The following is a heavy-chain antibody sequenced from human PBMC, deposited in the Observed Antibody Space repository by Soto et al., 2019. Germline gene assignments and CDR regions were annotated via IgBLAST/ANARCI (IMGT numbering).Heavy chain of an antibody. V-gene: IGHV4-34*01. D-gene: IGHD6-13*01. J-gene: IGHJ4*02. CDR2: INHSGST. CDR1: GGSFSGYY. Sequence: SETLSLTCAVYGGSFSGYYWSWIRQPPGKGLEWIGEINHSGSTNYNPSLKSRVTISVDTSKNQFSLKLSSVTAADTAVYYCASRGYSSSWYYGFDYWGQGTLVTVSS. CDR3: ASRGYSSSWYYGFDY.